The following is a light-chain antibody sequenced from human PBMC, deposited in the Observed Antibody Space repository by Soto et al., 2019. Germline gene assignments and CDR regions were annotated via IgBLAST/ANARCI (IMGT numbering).Light chain of an antibody. V-gene: IGKV1-39*01. J-gene: IGKJ2*01. CDR2: AAS. Sequence: DIQMTQSPSSLSASVGDRVTITCRASQNIRNYLNWYQQKPGDAPKLLIYAASTLQGAVPSRFSGSGSGTDFTLTISSLQPEDFATYHCQQGHITPYTFGQGNRLEI. CDR3: QQGHITPYT. CDR1: QNIRNY.